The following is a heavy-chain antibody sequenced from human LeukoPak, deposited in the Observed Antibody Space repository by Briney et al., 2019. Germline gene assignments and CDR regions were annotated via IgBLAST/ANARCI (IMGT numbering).Heavy chain of an antibody. Sequence: PSETLSLTCAVSSGSISSGGYSWSWIRQPPGKGLEWIGYIYYSGSTYYNPSLKSRVTISVDTSKNQFSLKLSSVTAADTAVYYCARDGVTMVRGVISVWGQGTLVTVSS. V-gene: IGHV4-30-4*07. D-gene: IGHD3-10*01. CDR1: SGSISSGGYS. CDR3: ARDGVTMVRGVISV. J-gene: IGHJ4*02. CDR2: IYYSGST.